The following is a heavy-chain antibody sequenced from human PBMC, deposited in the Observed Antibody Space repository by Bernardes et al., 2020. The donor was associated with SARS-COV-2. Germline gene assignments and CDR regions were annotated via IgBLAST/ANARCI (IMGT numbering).Heavy chain of an antibody. CDR3: ARERSGEAFDI. V-gene: IGHV3-74*01. J-gene: IGHJ3*02. CDR2: ITSDASST. CDR1: GFTFNKHW. Sequence: GGSLRLSCAASGFTFNKHWMHWVRQAPGKGLVWISRITSDASSTIYADSVKGRFIISRDNAKTTLYLQMNSLRVDDTAVYYCARERSGEAFDIWGQGTMVTVSS. D-gene: IGHD1-26*01.